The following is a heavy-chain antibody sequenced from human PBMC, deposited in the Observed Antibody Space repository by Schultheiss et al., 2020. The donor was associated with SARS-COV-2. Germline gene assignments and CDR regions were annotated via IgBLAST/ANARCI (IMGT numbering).Heavy chain of an antibody. V-gene: IGHV3-7*03. CDR2: IKQDGSEK. J-gene: IGHJ3*02. Sequence: GESLKISCAASGFTFSSYWMSWVRQAPGKGLEWVANIKQDGSEKYYVDSVKGRFTISRDNAKNSLYLQMNSLRAEDTAVYYCARVGRVDAFDIWGQGTMVTVSS. CDR1: GFTFSSYW. D-gene: IGHD1-1*01. CDR3: ARVGRVDAFDI.